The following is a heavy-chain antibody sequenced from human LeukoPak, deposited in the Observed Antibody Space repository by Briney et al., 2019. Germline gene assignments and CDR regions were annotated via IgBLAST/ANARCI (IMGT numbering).Heavy chain of an antibody. V-gene: IGHV3-23*01. CDR1: GFSFSNYA. D-gene: IGHD6-13*01. CDR2: VSGSGSST. Sequence: GGSLRLSCAASGFSFSNYAMTWVRQAPGKGLEWVSAVSGSGSSTYYADSVKGRFTLSRDNSKNTLYLQMNTLRAEDTAVYYCARASMAAGGYYFDYWGQGALVTVSS. J-gene: IGHJ4*02. CDR3: ARASMAAGGYYFDY.